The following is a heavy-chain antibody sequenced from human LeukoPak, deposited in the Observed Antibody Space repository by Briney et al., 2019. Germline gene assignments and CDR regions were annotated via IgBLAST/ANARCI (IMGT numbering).Heavy chain of an antibody. J-gene: IGHJ4*02. D-gene: IGHD2-15*01. V-gene: IGHV3-15*01. Sequence: GGSLRLSCAASGFTFSSAWMSWVRQAPGKGLEWVGRIKSKTDGGTTDYAAPVKGRFTISRDDSKNTLYLQMNSLKTEDTAVYYCTTEGIVVVVAVDYWGQGTLVTVSS. CDR3: TTEGIVVVVAVDY. CDR2: IKSKTDGGTT. CDR1: GFTFSSAW.